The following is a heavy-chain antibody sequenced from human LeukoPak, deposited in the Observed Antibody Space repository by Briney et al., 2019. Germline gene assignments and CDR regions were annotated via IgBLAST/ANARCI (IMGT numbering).Heavy chain of an antibody. CDR1: GFTFRDYG. D-gene: IGHD1-26*01. J-gene: IGHJ4*02. Sequence: PGGSLRLSCAAPGFTFRDYGMAWVRQAPGKGPEWVSTISGDGRGTHYGETVKGRTTISRDNSKSTLSLKMNSLTDADTAVYYCARDVGGSHFFGYWGQGILVTVSS. V-gene: IGHV3-23*02. CDR3: ARDVGGSHFFGY. CDR2: ISGDGRGT.